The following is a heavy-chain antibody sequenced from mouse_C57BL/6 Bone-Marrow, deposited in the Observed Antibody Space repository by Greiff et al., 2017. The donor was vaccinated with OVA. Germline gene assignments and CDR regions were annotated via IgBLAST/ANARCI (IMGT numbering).Heavy chain of an antibody. V-gene: IGHV5-12*01. Sequence: EVKLQESGGGLVQPGGSLKLSCAASGFTFSDYYMYWVRQTPEKRLEWVAYISNGGGSTYYPATVKGRFTISRDNAKNTLYLQMSRLKSEDTAMYYCARHGGYYGGFAYWGQGTLVTVSA. CDR1: GFTFSDYY. CDR3: ARHGGYYGGFAY. J-gene: IGHJ3*01. D-gene: IGHD1-1*01. CDR2: ISNGGGST.